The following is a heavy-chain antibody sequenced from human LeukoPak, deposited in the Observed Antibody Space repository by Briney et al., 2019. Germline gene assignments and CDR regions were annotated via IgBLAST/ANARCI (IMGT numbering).Heavy chain of an antibody. J-gene: IGHJ4*02. D-gene: IGHD6-13*01. CDR2: INSDGSSP. V-gene: IGHV3-74*01. CDR1: GFTFSTYW. Sequence: GGSLRLSCAASGFTFSTYWMHWVRQAPGKGLVWVSCINSDGSSPSYADSVKGRFTISRDNAKNTLYLQMNSLRAEDTAVYYCVRGGSSWYGFDYWGQGTLVTVSS. CDR3: VRGGSSWYGFDY.